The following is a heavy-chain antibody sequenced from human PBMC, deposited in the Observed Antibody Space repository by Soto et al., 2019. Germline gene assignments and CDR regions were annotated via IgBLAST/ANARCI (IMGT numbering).Heavy chain of an antibody. J-gene: IGHJ4*02. CDR2: IYYSGST. CDR1: GGSISSDY. Sequence: LSLTCTVSGGSISSDYWGWIRQPPGKGLEWLGYIYYSGSTNYNPSLQSRVRISVDTSKKQFSLKLSSVTAADTAVYYCASGSYDGGYVYYFDSWGQGTLVTVSS. V-gene: IGHV4-59*01. D-gene: IGHD5-12*01. CDR3: ASGSYDGGYVYYFDS.